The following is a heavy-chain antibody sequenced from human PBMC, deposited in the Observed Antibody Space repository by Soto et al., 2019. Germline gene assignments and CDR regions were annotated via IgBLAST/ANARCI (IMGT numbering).Heavy chain of an antibody. Sequence: SETLSLTCSVSGDSISTVDYFWAWVRQPPGQALEYIGYIYKSATTYYNPSFESRVAISLDTSKSQFSLNVTSLTAADTAVYFCARGRYCLTGRCFPNWFDSWGQGALVTVSS. V-gene: IGHV4-30-4*01. CDR2: IYKSATT. J-gene: IGHJ5*01. CDR3: ARGRYCLTGRCFPNWFDS. CDR1: GDSISTVDYF. D-gene: IGHD2-15*01.